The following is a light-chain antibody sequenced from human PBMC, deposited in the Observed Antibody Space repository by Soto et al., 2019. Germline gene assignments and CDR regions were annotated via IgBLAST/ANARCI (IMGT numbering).Light chain of an antibody. CDR2: GAS. CDR3: QQYGSSPPT. Sequence: EIVLTQSPGTLSLSPGERATLSCRASQSVSSSSLAWYQQKPGQAPRLLIYGASSRATGIPDRFSGSGSGTDFTLTISRLEPEDFEVYYCQQYGSSPPTFGQGTKVEIK. J-gene: IGKJ1*01. CDR1: QSVSSSS. V-gene: IGKV3-20*01.